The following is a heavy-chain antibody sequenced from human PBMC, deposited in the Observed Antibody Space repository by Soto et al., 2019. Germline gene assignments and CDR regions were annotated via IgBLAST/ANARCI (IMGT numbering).Heavy chain of an antibody. J-gene: IGHJ4*02. CDR3: ARAELSRTGYSSSWFDY. V-gene: IGHV4-34*01. D-gene: IGHD6-13*01. Sequence: SETLSLTCAVYGGSFSGYYWSWIRQPPGKGLEWIGEINHSGSTNYNPSLKSRVTISVDTSKNQFSLKLNSVTAADTAVYYCARAELSRTGYSSSWFDYWGQGTLVTVSS. CDR1: GGSFSGYY. CDR2: INHSGST.